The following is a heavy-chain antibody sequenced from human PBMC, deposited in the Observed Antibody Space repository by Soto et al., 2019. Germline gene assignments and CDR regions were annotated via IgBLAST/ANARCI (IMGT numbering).Heavy chain of an antibody. CDR2: IFYTGST. D-gene: IGHD3-22*01. V-gene: IGHV4-31*03. Sequence: PSETLSLTCTVSGGPFSRGGYYWSWIRQHPGKGLECIGYIFYTGSTYYNPTLKSRVTMSVDTSKRQFSLNLSSLTAADTAVYYCARLGGYYQALDSWGQGTLVTVSS. J-gene: IGHJ4*02. CDR3: ARLGGYYQALDS. CDR1: GGPFSRGGYY.